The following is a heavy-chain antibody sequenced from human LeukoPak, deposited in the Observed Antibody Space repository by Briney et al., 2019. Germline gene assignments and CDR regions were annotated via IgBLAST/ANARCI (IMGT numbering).Heavy chain of an antibody. CDR3: ARDKKGTSCYDY. CDR2: IYYSGST. CDR1: GGSISSYY. J-gene: IGHJ4*02. Sequence: SETLSLTCTVSGGSISSYYWSWIRQAPGKGLEWIGYIYYSGSTNYNPSLKSRVTISVDTSKSQFSLKLSSVTAADTAVYYCARDKKGTSCYDYWGQGTLVTVSS. D-gene: IGHD2-2*01. V-gene: IGHV4-59*01.